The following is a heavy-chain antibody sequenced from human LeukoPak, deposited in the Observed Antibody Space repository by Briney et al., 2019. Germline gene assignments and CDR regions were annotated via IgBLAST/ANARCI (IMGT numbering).Heavy chain of an antibody. CDR3: ARVASSSWYSGARYFDY. D-gene: IGHD6-13*01. CDR1: GFTFDNYG. Sequence: GGSLRLSCAASGFTFDNYGINWVRQAPGKGLEWVSGINWNGGSTGYADSVKGRFTISRDNAKNSLYLQMNSLRAEDTALYYCARVASSSWYSGARYFDYWGQGTLVTVSS. J-gene: IGHJ4*02. V-gene: IGHV3-20*04. CDR2: INWNGGST.